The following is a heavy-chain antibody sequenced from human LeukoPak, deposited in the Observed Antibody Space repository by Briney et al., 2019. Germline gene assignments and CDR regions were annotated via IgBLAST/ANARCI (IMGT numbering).Heavy chain of an antibody. J-gene: IGHJ4*02. D-gene: IGHD3-10*01. CDR2: LDYSGDT. Sequence: SETLSLTCTVSGGSISSTSYYWVWIRQPPGKGLEWIGSLDYSGDTYYNPSLKSRVTISVDTSKNQFSLRLSSVTVADTAVYYCARLRGPGGGYFDYWGQGTLVTVSS. V-gene: IGHV4-39*01. CDR3: ARLRGPGGGYFDY. CDR1: GGSISSTSYY.